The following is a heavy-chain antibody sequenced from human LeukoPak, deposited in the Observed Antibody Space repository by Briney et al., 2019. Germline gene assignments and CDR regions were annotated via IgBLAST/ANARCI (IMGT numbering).Heavy chain of an antibody. Sequence: PGGSLRLSCAASGFTFNTYSMNWVRQAPGKGLEWVSSISSSSSYIYYADSVKGRFTISRDNAENSLYLQMDSLRAEDTAVYYCARDRLAGTRSYFDYWGQGTLVTVSS. CDR1: GFTFNTYS. J-gene: IGHJ4*02. CDR3: ARDRLAGTRSYFDY. CDR2: ISSSSSYI. D-gene: IGHD6-13*01. V-gene: IGHV3-21*01.